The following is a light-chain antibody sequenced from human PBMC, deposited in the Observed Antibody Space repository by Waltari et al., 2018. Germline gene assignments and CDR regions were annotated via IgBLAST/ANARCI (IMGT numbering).Light chain of an antibody. V-gene: IGKV4-1*01. Sequence: DIVMTQSPDSLAVSLGERATIHCTSSQSILYRSNNKNYLAGYQQKPGQSPKLLTNWASTRESGVPDRFSGSGSGTDFTLTISSLQAEDVAVYFCQQHYNTPLTFGGGTKVEIK. CDR3: QQHYNTPLT. J-gene: IGKJ4*01. CDR1: QSILYRSNNKNY. CDR2: WAS.